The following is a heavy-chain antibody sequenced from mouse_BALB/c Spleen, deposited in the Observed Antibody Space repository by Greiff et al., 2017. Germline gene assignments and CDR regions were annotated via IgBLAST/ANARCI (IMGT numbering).Heavy chain of an antibody. CDR2: INSNGGST. V-gene: IGHV5-6-3*01. D-gene: IGHD1-1*01. CDR1: GFTFSSYG. CDR3: ARVDYYGSSWGY. Sequence: EVHLVESGGGLVQPGGSLKLSCAASGFTFSSYGMSWVRQTPDKRLELVATINSNGGSTYYPESVKGRFTISRDNAKNTLYLQLSSLTSEDTAMYYCARVDYYGSSWGYWGQGTTLTVSS. J-gene: IGHJ2*01.